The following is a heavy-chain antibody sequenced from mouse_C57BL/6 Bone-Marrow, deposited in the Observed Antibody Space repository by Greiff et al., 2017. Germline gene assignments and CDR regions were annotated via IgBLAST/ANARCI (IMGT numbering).Heavy chain of an antibody. Sequence: VQLQQSGPVLVKPGASVKMSCKASGYTFTDYYMNWVKQSHGKSLEWIGVINPYNGGTSYNKKFKGKATLTVDKSSSTAYMELNSLTSEDSAVYCCAREEPYGIYGFAYWGQGTLVTVSA. CDR3: AREEPYGIYGFAY. CDR1: GYTFTDYY. CDR2: INPYNGGT. V-gene: IGHV1-19*01. J-gene: IGHJ3*01. D-gene: IGHD2-10*02.